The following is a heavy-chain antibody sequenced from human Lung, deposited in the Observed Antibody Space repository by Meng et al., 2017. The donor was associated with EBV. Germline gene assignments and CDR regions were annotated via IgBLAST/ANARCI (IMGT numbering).Heavy chain of an antibody. J-gene: IGHJ4*02. CDR3: ARTLYYYMDY. V-gene: IGHV4-59*11. Sequence: HVQLQESGPGLVRPSETLSLTCTVSSGSIRNQYWSWIRQPPGKALEWIGYIYDSGSTTYNPSLKSRLTISSDTSKNQVSLRLTSVTAADTAVYYCARTLYYYMDYWGPGTLVTVSS. CDR1: SGSIRNQY. CDR2: IYDSGST. D-gene: IGHD2/OR15-2a*01.